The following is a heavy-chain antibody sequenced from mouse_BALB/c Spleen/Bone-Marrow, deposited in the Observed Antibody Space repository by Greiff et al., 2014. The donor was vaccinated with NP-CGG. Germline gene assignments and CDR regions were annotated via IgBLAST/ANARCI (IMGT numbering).Heavy chain of an antibody. Sequence: QVQLQQSGAELVRPGSSVKISCKASGYVFTDYWMNWLRQRPGQGLEWIGQIFPVNADTNYKANFKDKVTMTADKSSTTAYMQLNSLTSEDSAVYFFARFATGSFAYWGQGTLVTVSA. J-gene: IGHJ3*01. CDR3: ARFATGSFAY. D-gene: IGHD1-1*01. CDR1: GYVFTDYW. CDR2: IFPVNADT. V-gene: IGHV1-80*01.